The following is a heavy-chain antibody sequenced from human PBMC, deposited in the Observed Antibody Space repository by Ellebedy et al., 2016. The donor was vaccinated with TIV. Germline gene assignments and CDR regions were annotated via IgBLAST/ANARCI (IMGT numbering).Heavy chain of an antibody. CDR3: VRDRDYVVDY. J-gene: IGHJ4*02. V-gene: IGHV3-23*01. Sequence: GGSLRLXXAASGFTFSSYAMTWVRQAPGKGLEWVSTIRGDYGSTYYTDSVKGRFTISRDNGKNTLYLQMNSLRAEDTAVYYCVRDRDYVVDYWGQGTLVTVSS. CDR2: IRGDYGST. CDR1: GFTFSSYA. D-gene: IGHD4-17*01.